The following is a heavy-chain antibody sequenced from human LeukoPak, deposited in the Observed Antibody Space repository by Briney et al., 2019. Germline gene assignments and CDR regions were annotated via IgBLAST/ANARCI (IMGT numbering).Heavy chain of an antibody. V-gene: IGHV1-69*13. J-gene: IGHJ4*02. CDR1: GGTFSSYA. CDR2: IIPIFGTA. Sequence: ASVKVSCKASGGTFSSYAISWVRQAPGQGLEWMGGIIPIFGTANYAQKFQGRVTITADESTSTAYMELSSLRSEDTAVYYCATDRGYYDSSGLLFDYWGQGTLVTVSS. CDR3: ATDRGYYDSSGLLFDY. D-gene: IGHD3-22*01.